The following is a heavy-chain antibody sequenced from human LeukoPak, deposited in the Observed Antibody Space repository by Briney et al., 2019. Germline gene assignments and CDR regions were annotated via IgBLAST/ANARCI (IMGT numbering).Heavy chain of an antibody. CDR3: ARVGNMVAYDY. Sequence: GGSLRLSCAASGFTFSSYAMNWVRQAPGKGLEWVSSISSSSSYIYYADSVKGRFTISRDNAKNSLYLQMNSLRAEDTAVYYCARVGNMVAYDYWGQGTLVTVSS. V-gene: IGHV3-21*01. J-gene: IGHJ4*02. CDR1: GFTFSSYA. D-gene: IGHD2/OR15-2a*01. CDR2: ISSSSSYI.